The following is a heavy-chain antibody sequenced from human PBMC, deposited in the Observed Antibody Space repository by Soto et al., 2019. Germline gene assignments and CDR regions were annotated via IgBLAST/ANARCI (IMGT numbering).Heavy chain of an antibody. D-gene: IGHD3-10*01. CDR1: GFTFSSYA. CDR3: AKSPDHGSDFLYYYY. V-gene: IGHV3-23*01. J-gene: IGHJ4*02. CDR2: ISGSGGST. Sequence: PGGSLRLSCAASGFTFSSYAMSWVRQAPGKGLEWVSAISGSGGSTYYADSVKGRFTISRDNSKNTLYLQMNSLRAEDTAVYYCAKSPDHGSDFLYYYYWGQGTLVTVSS.